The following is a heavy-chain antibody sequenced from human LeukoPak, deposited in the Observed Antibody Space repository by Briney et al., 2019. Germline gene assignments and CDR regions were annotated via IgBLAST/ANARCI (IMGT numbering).Heavy chain of an antibody. J-gene: IGHJ4*02. V-gene: IGHV1-2*02. D-gene: IGHD3-9*01. CDR2: INPNSGGT. Sequence: GASMKVSCKASGYSFTGYYMHWVRQAPGQGLEWMGWINPNSGGTNYAQKFQGRVTMTRDTSISTAYMELSRLISDDTAVYYCARCIYDILSGHYPIDYWGQGTLVTVSS. CDR3: ARCIYDILSGHYPIDY. CDR1: GYSFTGYY.